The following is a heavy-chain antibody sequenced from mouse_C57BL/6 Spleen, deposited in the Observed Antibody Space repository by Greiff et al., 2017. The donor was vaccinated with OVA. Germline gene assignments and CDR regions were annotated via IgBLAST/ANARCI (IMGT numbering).Heavy chain of an antibody. CDR2: IDPEDGDT. V-gene: IGHV14-1*01. J-gene: IGHJ3*01. CDR1: GFNIKDYY. Sequence: EVQLQQSGAELVRPGASVKLSCTASGFNIKDYYMHWVKQRPEQGLEWIGRIDPEDGDTEYAPKFQGKATMTADTSSNTAYLQLSSLTSEDTAVYYCTTGPYGSSLAYWGQGTLVTVSA. CDR3: TTGPYGSSLAY. D-gene: IGHD1-1*01.